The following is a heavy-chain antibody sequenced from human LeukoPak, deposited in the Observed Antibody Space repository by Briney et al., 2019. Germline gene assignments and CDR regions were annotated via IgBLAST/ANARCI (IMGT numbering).Heavy chain of an antibody. Sequence: SQTLSLTCAVYAGSFSGYYWSWIRQPPGKGLEWNGEINHSGSTNYNPSLKSRVTISVDTSKNQFSLKLSSVTAADTAVYYCARGQWFGESPPFDYWGQGTLVTVSS. CDR1: AGSFSGYY. CDR2: INHSGST. V-gene: IGHV4-34*01. CDR3: ARGQWFGESPPFDY. J-gene: IGHJ4*02. D-gene: IGHD3-10*01.